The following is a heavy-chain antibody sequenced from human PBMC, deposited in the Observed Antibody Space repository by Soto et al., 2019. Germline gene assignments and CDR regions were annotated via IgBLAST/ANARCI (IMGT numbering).Heavy chain of an antibody. CDR3: ARDRQQWLEPAGGALPF. D-gene: IGHD6-19*01. J-gene: IGHJ3*01. Sequence: QVQLVESGGGVVQPGRSLRLSCAASGFTLSSYVMHWVRQAPGKGLEWVARISYAGNDNYYADSVKGRFTISRDNSKKTLYLQMTSLRSDYTAVYYCARDRQQWLEPAGGALPFWGQGTMVIVSS. V-gene: IGHV3-30-3*01. CDR1: GFTLSSYV. CDR2: ISYAGNDN.